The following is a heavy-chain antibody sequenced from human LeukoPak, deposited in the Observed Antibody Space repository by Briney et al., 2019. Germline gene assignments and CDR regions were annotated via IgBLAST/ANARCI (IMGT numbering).Heavy chain of an antibody. D-gene: IGHD5-18*01. CDR1: GFTFGDYA. J-gene: IGHJ6*02. CDR2: IRSKAYGGTT. V-gene: IGHV3-49*04. Sequence: PGGSLRLSCTASGFTFGDYAMSWVRQAPGKGLEWVGFIRSKAYGGTTEYAASVKGRFTISRDDSKSIAYLQMNSLKTEDTAVYYCTVDTAMVTFYYYGMDVWGQGTTVTVS. CDR3: TVDTAMVTFYYYGMDV.